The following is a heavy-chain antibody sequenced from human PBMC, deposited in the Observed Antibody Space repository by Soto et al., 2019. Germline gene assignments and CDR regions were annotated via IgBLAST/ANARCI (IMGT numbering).Heavy chain of an antibody. CDR1: GFTLSSRI. J-gene: IGHJ4*02. D-gene: IGHD3-9*01. Sequence: GGSLRLSCAASGFTLSSRIMSWVRQAPGKGLEWISSISASGDGTFYADSVKGRFTISRDISKNILFLHMNSLRAEDTAIYYCAHMTGFDYWSQGALVTVSS. CDR2: ISASGDGT. CDR3: AHMTGFDY. V-gene: IGHV3-23*01.